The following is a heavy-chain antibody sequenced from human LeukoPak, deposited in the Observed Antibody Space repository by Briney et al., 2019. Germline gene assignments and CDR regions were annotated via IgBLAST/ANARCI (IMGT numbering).Heavy chain of an antibody. CDR1: GFTFSSYA. D-gene: IGHD3-10*02. Sequence: GGSLRLSCAASGFTFSSYAMHWVRQAPGKGLEWVAVISYDGSNKYYADSVKGRYTTSRDNSKNTLYLQMNSLRAEDTAAYYCAKFFAGEYVRAFDIWGQGTMVTVSS. CDR2: ISYDGSNK. V-gene: IGHV3-30*18. J-gene: IGHJ3*02. CDR3: AKFFAGEYVRAFDI.